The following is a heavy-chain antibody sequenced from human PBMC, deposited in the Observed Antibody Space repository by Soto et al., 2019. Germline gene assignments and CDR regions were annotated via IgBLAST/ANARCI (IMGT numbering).Heavy chain of an antibody. V-gene: IGHV3-7*01. CDR1: GFTFSSDW. CDR2: IKQDGSEK. CDR3: ARDLMVGYSVHYYYYYGMDV. J-gene: IGHJ6*02. D-gene: IGHD2-8*01. Sequence: PGGSLRLSCAASGFTFSSDWMSWVRQAPGNGLEWVANIKQDGSEKYYVDSVKGRFTISRDNAKNSLYLQMNSLRAEDTAVYYCARDLMVGYSVHYYYYYGMDVWGQGTTVTVSS.